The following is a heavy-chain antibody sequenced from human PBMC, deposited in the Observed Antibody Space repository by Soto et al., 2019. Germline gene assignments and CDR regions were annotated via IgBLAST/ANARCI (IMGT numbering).Heavy chain of an antibody. CDR3: ERVMRVATTYYYYYYGMDV. D-gene: IGHD5-12*01. V-gene: IGHV4-38-2*01. J-gene: IGHJ6*02. Sequence: SETLSLTCAVSGYSISSGYYWGWIRQPPGKGLEWIGSIYHSGSTYYNPSLKSRVTISVDTSKNQFSLKLSSVTAADTAVYYCERVMRVATTYYYYYYGMDVWGQGTTVTVSS. CDR2: IYHSGST. CDR1: GYSISSGYY.